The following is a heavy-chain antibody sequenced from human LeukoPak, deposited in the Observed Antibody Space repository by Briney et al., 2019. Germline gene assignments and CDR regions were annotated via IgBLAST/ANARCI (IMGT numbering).Heavy chain of an antibody. D-gene: IGHD3-16*01. CDR2: ISVYNGNT. V-gene: IGHV1-18*01. J-gene: IGHJ5*02. CDR3: ARDLVVGRYVRFDP. CDR1: GYTFTSYD. Sequence: ASVKVSCKASGYTFTSYDINWVRQAPGQGLEWMGWISVYNGNTNYAQKLQGRVTMTTDTSTSTAYMELRSLRSDDTAMYYCARDLVVGRYVRFDPWGQGTLVTVSS.